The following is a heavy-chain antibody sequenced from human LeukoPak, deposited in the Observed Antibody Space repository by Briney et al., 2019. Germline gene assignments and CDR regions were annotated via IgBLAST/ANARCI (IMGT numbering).Heavy chain of an antibody. D-gene: IGHD3-10*01. Sequence: GGSLRLSCAASGFTFSSYGMHWVRQAPGKGLEWVAVISYDGSNKYYADSVKGRFTISRDNSKNTLYLQMNSLRAEDTAVYYCAKKGSGSLNWFDPWGQGTLVTVSS. CDR3: AKKGSGSLNWFDP. CDR2: ISYDGSNK. J-gene: IGHJ5*02. CDR1: GFTFSSYG. V-gene: IGHV3-30*18.